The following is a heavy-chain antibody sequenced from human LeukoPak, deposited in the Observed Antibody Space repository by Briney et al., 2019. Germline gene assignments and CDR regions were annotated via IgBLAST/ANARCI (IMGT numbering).Heavy chain of an antibody. J-gene: IGHJ6*02. Sequence: GGSLRLSCAASGFTFDDYGMSWVRQAPGKGLEWVSGINWNGGSTGYADSVKGRFTISRDNAKNSLYLQMNSLRAEDTALYYCARSPPFTPYYYGMDVWGQGTTVTVSS. V-gene: IGHV3-20*04. CDR3: ARSPPFTPYYYGMDV. CDR2: INWNGGST. CDR1: GFTFDDYG.